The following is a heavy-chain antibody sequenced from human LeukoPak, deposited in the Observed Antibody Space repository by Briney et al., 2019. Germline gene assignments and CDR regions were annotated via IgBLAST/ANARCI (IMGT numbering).Heavy chain of an antibody. V-gene: IGHV4-59*08. Sequence: PSETLSLTCTISGGSNSSYYWSWIRQPPGKGLEWIGYIHYSGSTNYNPSLKSRATISLDTSKNQVSLKLTSVTAADTAVYYCARRASGSYPDYFDSWGQGTLVTVSS. J-gene: IGHJ4*02. CDR1: GGSNSSYY. CDR3: ARRASGSYPDYFDS. D-gene: IGHD1-26*01. CDR2: IHYSGST.